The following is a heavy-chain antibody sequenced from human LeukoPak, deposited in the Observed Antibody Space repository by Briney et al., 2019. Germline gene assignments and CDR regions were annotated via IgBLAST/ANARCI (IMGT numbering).Heavy chain of an antibody. D-gene: IGHD2-15*01. Sequence: ASVKVSCKASGYTFTSYGISWVRQAPGQGLEWMGWISAYNGNTNYAQKLQGRVTMTTDTSTSTAYMELRSLRSDDTAVYYCARVCSYYCSGGSCHYEDHNSFDYWGQGTLVTVSS. CDR1: GYTFTSYG. CDR3: ARVCSYYCSGGSCHYEDHNSFDY. J-gene: IGHJ4*02. CDR2: ISAYNGNT. V-gene: IGHV1-18*01.